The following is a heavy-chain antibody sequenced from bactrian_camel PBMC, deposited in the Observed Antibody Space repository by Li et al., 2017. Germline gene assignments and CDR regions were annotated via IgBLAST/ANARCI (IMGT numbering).Heavy chain of an antibody. CDR2: LHTSEGRA. V-gene: IGHV3S63*01. CDR1: EFTFDVSD. Sequence: VQLVESGGGSVQAGESLRLSCTVSEFTFDVSDMGWFRQAPGNECEGVALLHTSEGRATYVDAVRGRFTISQDYIKRTLNLQMNSLKPEDTAMYYCAADRALDDDCYVGSLYTDFAYWGQGTQVTVS. J-gene: IGHJ6*01. D-gene: IGHD3*01. CDR3: AADRALDDDCYVGSLYTDFAY.